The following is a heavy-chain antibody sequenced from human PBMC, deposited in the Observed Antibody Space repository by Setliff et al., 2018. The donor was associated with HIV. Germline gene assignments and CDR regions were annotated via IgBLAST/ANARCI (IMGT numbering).Heavy chain of an antibody. D-gene: IGHD2-2*03. J-gene: IGHJ4*02. CDR1: GYTFTSFD. V-gene: IGHV1-2*02. Sequence: ASVKVSCKASGYTFTSFDINWVRQAPGQGLQWMGWMDPKSGGANPAPIFQGRVTMTTDTSITSVYLELSGLTSADTAVYYCATGAIGYYPPFDFWGQGTLVTVSS. CDR2: MDPKSGGA. CDR3: ATGAIGYYPPFDF.